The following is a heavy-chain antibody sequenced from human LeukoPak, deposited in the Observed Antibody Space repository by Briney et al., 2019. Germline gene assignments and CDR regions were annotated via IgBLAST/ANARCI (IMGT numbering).Heavy chain of an antibody. D-gene: IGHD6-19*01. Sequence: GGSLRVSCEASGFSFSSYAMSWVRQAPGKGLEWVSSMSGSGGSTYYADSVKGRFTISRDNSKNTLYLQMNNLRAEDTALYYCAKNQGQWLVPVDYWGQGTLVTVSS. CDR1: GFSFSSYA. V-gene: IGHV3-23*01. CDR3: AKNQGQWLVPVDY. CDR2: MSGSGGST. J-gene: IGHJ4*02.